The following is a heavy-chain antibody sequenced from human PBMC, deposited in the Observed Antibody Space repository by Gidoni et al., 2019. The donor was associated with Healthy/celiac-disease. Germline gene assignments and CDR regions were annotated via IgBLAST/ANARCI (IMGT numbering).Heavy chain of an antibody. V-gene: IGHV5-51*01. Sequence: ELQLVQSGAEVKKHGEPLKIPCKGSGYSFTSSCIGWVRQMPGKGLEWMGIIYPGDSDTRYSPSFQGQVTISADKSISTAYLQWSSLKASDTAMYYCARLGYYDILTGYYLFDWYFDLWGRGTLVTVSS. CDR1: GYSFTSSC. CDR3: ARLGYYDILTGYYLFDWYFDL. CDR2: IYPGDSDT. D-gene: IGHD3-9*01. J-gene: IGHJ2*01.